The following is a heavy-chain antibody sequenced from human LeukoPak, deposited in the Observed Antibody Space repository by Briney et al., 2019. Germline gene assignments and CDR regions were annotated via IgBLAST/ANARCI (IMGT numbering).Heavy chain of an antibody. Sequence: ASVKVSCKASGYTFTSYAMHWVRQAPGQGLEWMGWMNPNSGNTGYAQKLQGRVTITRNTSISTAYMELSSLRSEDTAVYYCARGGEVAADAFDIWGQGTMVTVSS. J-gene: IGHJ3*02. CDR1: GYTFTSYA. D-gene: IGHD6-25*01. V-gene: IGHV1-8*03. CDR3: ARGGEVAADAFDI. CDR2: MNPNSGNT.